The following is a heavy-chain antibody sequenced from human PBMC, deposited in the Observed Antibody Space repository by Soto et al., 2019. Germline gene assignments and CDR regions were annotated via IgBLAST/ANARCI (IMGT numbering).Heavy chain of an antibody. CDR1: GFTFSSYS. J-gene: IGHJ4*02. CDR2: ISSSSSYI. Sequence: GESLRLSCAASGFTFSSYSMNWARQAPGKGLEWVSSISSSSSYIYYADSVKGRFTISRDNAKNSLYLQMNSLRAEDTAVYYCARDPPNSIVVVTATSDYWGQGTLVTVSS. D-gene: IGHD2-21*02. V-gene: IGHV3-21*01. CDR3: ARDPPNSIVVVTATSDY.